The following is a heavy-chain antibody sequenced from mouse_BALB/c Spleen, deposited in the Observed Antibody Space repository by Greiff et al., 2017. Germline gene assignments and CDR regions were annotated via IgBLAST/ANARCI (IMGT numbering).Heavy chain of an antibody. V-gene: IGHV1S135*01. CDR2: IDPFNGGT. CDR1: GYSFTSYY. D-gene: IGHD1-1*01. J-gene: IGHJ4*01. Sequence: EVQLQQSGPELMKPGASVKISCKASGYSFTSYYMHWVKQSHGKSLEWIGYIDPFNGGTSYNQKFKGKATLTVDKSSSTAYMHLSSLTSEDSAVYYCARSDGSSSYYAMDYWGQGTSVTVSS. CDR3: ARSDGSSSYYAMDY.